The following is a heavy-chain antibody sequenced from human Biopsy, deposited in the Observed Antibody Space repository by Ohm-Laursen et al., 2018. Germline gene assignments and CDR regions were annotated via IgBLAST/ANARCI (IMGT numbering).Heavy chain of an antibody. Sequence: GSLRLSCAASGFTFSSFSMNGVRQAPGKGLEWISYINEVSSHIYDADSEKGRITVARDNAKNSLYLQLNSLRAEDTAVYYCARGSSGTARAGGMDVWGQGTTVTVSS. J-gene: IGHJ6*02. CDR2: INEVSSHI. D-gene: IGHD6-6*01. V-gene: IGHV3-21*01. CDR1: GFTFSSFS. CDR3: ARGSSGTARAGGMDV.